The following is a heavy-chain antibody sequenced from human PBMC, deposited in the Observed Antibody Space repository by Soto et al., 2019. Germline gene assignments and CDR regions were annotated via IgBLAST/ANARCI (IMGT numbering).Heavy chain of an antibody. CDR2: INAGNGNT. J-gene: IGHJ1*01. Sequence: ASVKVSCKAPGYTFTSYAMHWVRQAPGQRLEWMGWINAGNGNTKYSQKFQGRVTITRDTSASTAYMELSSLRSEDTAVYYCARYSGSYSEYFQHWGQGTLVTVSS. D-gene: IGHD1-26*01. CDR3: ARYSGSYSEYFQH. CDR1: GYTFTSYA. V-gene: IGHV1-3*01.